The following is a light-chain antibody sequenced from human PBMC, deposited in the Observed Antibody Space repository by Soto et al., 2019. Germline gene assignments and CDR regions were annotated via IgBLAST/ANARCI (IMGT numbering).Light chain of an antibody. J-gene: IGLJ2*01. CDR2: NNN. CDR1: SSNIVSNP. Sequence: QSVLTQPPSASGTPGQRVTISCSGSSSNIVSNPVNWFQHLPGTAPTVLIYNNNQHPSGVPDRFSGSKSGTSGSLAISGLQSEDEADYYCAAWYDSLNGVVFGGGTKLTVL. CDR3: AAWYDSLNGVV. V-gene: IGLV1-44*01.